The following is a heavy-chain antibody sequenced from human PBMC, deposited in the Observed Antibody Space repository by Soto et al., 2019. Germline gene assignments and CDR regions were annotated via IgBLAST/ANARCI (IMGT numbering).Heavy chain of an antibody. CDR1: GFMFGSYW. Sequence: VGSLRLSCTASGFMFGSYWMTWVRHVPGKGLQWVANIKRDGSEKYYVDFVKGRFTISRDNADNSVFLDMNNLRLDDTATYYCARVRATDYEIDYWGQGALVTVSS. V-gene: IGHV3-7*03. D-gene: IGHD4-17*01. CDR2: IKRDGSEK. J-gene: IGHJ4*02. CDR3: ARVRATDYEIDY.